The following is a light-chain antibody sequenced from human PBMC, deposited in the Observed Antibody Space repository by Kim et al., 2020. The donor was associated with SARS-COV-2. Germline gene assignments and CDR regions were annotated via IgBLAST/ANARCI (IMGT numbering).Light chain of an antibody. J-gene: IGKJ2*01. CDR3: QQYNTLPPYT. CDR2: DAS. V-gene: IGKV1-33*01. Sequence: DIQMTQSPSSLSASVGNRVTITCQASQDINKYLNWYQQKPGKAPKLLIYDASNLETGVPSRFSGSGSGTDFTFTISSLQPEDIATYYCQQYNTLPPYTFGQGTKLEI. CDR1: QDINKY.